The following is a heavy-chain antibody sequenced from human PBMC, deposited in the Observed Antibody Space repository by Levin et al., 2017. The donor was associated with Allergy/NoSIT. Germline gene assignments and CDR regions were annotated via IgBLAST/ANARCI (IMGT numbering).Heavy chain of an antibody. CDR1: GYTFTGYH. J-gene: IGHJ4*02. V-gene: IGHV1-2*02. Sequence: GASVKVSCKASGYTFTGYHIHWVRQAPGQGLEWMGWFNPNSGGADYAQKFQDRVTMTRDTSFSTAYMELSRLRSDATAVYYCVRVYYYDGSGYYYEDSWGQGTLVTVAS. CDR3: VRVYYYDGSGYYYEDS. D-gene: IGHD3-22*01. CDR2: FNPNSGGA.